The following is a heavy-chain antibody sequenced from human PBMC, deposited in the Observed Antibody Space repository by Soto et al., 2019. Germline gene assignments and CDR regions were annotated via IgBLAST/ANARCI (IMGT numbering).Heavy chain of an antibody. D-gene: IGHD3-22*01. CDR2: ISSSGNT. CDR3: ARAPMVLTRSYFDS. J-gene: IGHJ4*02. Sequence: LSLTCTVSYLSISHFYWSWIRHPPGKGLEWIGYISSSGNTNYNPSLKSRVSISVDTSKNQFSLNLTSVTAADTAVYYCARAPMVLTRSYFDSWGQGTTVTVSS. V-gene: IGHV4-59*01. CDR1: YLSISHFY.